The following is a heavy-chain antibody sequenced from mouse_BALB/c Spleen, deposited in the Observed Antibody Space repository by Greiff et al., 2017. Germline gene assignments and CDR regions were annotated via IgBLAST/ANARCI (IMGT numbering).Heavy chain of an antibody. V-gene: IGHV5-4*02. CDR2: ISDGGSYT. J-gene: IGHJ3*01. CDR1: GFTFSDYY. Sequence: EVQLVESGGGLVKPGGSLKLSCAASGFTFSDYYMYWVRQTPEKRLEWVATISDGGSYTYYPDSVKGRFTISRDNAKNNLYLQMSSLKSEDTAMYYCARDQGYDYDGFAYWGQGTLVTVSA. CDR3: ARDQGYDYDGFAY. D-gene: IGHD2-4*01.